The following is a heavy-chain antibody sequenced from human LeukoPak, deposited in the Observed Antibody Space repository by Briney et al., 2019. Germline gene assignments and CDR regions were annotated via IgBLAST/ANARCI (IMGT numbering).Heavy chain of an antibody. CDR2: IYPDDSNT. CDR1: GYNFPIYW. D-gene: IGHD6-13*01. CDR3: ARQGAAGKYYYYYMDV. V-gene: IGHV5-51*01. J-gene: IGHJ6*03. Sequence: GESLKISCQGSGYNFPIYWIGWVRQMPGQGLEWMGIIYPDDSNTIYGPSFQGQVTISADKSINTAYLEWNSLKASDTAIYYCARQGAAGKYYYYYMDVWGKGTTVTVSS.